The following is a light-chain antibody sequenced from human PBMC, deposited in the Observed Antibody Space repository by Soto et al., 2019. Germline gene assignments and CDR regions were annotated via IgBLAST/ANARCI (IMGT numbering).Light chain of an antibody. J-gene: IGKJ1*01. CDR2: GAS. Sequence: EIVMTQSPATLSVSPGERATLSCSASQSVSSNLAWSQQKPGQAPRLLIDGASTRATGIPARFSGSGSGTAFTRTISSLKSDDFAVDYCHQYNNWPPWTFGQGTKVESK. CDR1: QSVSSN. CDR3: HQYNNWPPWT. V-gene: IGKV3-15*01.